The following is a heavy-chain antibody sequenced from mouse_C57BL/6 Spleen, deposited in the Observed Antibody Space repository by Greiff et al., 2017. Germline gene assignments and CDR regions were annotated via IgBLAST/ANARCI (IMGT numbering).Heavy chain of an antibody. CDR2: IDPANGNT. J-gene: IGHJ2*01. CDR1: GFNIKNTY. Sequence: VQLQQSVAELVRPGASVKLSCTASGFNIKNTYMHWVKQRPEQGLEWIGRIDPANGNTKYAPKFQGKATITADTSSNTAYLQLSSLTSEDTASYYCSLYDGYSPYFDYWGQGTTLTVSS. V-gene: IGHV14-3*01. D-gene: IGHD2-3*01. CDR3: SLYDGYSPYFDY.